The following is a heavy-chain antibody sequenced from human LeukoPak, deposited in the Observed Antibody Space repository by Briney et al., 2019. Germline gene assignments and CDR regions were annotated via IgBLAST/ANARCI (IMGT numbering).Heavy chain of an antibody. CDR3: ATLKTSGWYFDY. V-gene: IGHV4-39*01. Sequence: KPSEPLSLTCTVSGGSIGNVGYYWAGIRQPPGKGLEWIGSIYYSGSTNYTPSLKSRLTLSVDTSKNQFSLRLSSVAAADADVYSCATLKTSGWYFDYWGQGTLVTVSS. CDR2: IYYSGST. J-gene: IGHJ4*02. CDR1: GGSIGNVGYY. D-gene: IGHD6-19*01.